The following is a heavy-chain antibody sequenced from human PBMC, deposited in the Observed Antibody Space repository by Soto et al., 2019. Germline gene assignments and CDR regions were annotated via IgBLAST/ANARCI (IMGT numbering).Heavy chain of an antibody. J-gene: IGHJ4*02. CDR2: ISYDGSNK. CDR1: GFTFTSYS. V-gene: IGHV3-30-3*01. Sequence: QVQLVESGGGVVQPGRSLRLSCAASGFTFTSYSMHWVRQAPGKGLEWVAVISYDGSNKYYADSVKGRFNTSRDNSKSKLFLRMNSLRLEDKALYYCARVDGTAARRQGLDFWGQGTLVTVSS. D-gene: IGHD6-6*01. CDR3: ARVDGTAARRQGLDF.